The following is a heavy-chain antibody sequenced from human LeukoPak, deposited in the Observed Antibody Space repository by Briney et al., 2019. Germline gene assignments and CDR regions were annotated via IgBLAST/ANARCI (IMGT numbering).Heavy chain of an antibody. CDR2: ISPNSGGT. D-gene: IGHD5-12*01. J-gene: IGHJ4*02. Sequence: GASVKVSCKASGYTFTSYGISWVRQAPGQGLEWMGWISPNSGGTNYAQKFQGWVTMTRDTSISTAYMELSSLRSEDTAVYYCARAPRYSGYGNFDYWGQGTLVTVSS. CDR3: ARAPRYSGYGNFDY. CDR1: GYTFTSYG. V-gene: IGHV1-2*04.